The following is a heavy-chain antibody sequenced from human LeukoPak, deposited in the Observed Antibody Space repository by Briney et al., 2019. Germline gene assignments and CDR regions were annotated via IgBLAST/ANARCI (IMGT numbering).Heavy chain of an antibody. CDR3: TKRVKYGGTWDHFAD. D-gene: IGHD1-26*01. CDR1: GFTFDNYR. V-gene: IGHV3-23*01. J-gene: IGHJ4*02. Sequence: GGSLRLSCAASGFTFDNYRMSWVRQAPGKGLKWVSTVNADGGNTYYADSVKGRFTISRDNSKSTLILQMNSLRVEDTALYYCTKRVKYGGTWDHFADWGQGTLVTVSS. CDR2: VNADGGNT.